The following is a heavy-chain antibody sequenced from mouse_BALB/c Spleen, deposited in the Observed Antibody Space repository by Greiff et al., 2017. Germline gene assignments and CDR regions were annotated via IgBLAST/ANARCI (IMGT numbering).Heavy chain of an antibody. Sequence: EVKLMESGGGLVKPGGSLKLSCAASGFTFSSYTMSWVRQTPEKRLEWVATISSGGSYTYYPDSVKGRFTISRDNAKNTLYLQMSSLKSEDTAMYYCTRDKLGQAMDYWGQGTSVTVSS. V-gene: IGHV5-6-4*01. D-gene: IGHD4-1*01. CDR3: TRDKLGQAMDY. J-gene: IGHJ4*01. CDR2: ISSGGSYT. CDR1: GFTFSSYT.